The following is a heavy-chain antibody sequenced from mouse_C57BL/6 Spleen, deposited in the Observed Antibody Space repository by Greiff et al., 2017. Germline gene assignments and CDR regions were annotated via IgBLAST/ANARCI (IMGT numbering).Heavy chain of an antibody. CDR1: GFTFSDYG. V-gene: IGHV5-17*01. Sequence: EVQVVESGGGLVKPGGSLKLSCAASGFTFSDYGMHWVRQAPEKGLEWVAYISSGSSTIYYADTVKGRFTLSRDNAKNTLFLQMTSLRSEDTAMYYCARGESYWGYYAMDYWGQGTSVTVSA. J-gene: IGHJ4*01. CDR3: ARGESYWGYYAMDY. CDR2: ISSGSSTI. D-gene: IGHD3-3*01.